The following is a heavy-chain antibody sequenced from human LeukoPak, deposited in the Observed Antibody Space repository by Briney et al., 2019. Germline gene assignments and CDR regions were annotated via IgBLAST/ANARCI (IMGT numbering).Heavy chain of an antibody. CDR3: LAGYYYYYMDV. V-gene: IGHV3-74*01. CDR1: GFTVSSSY. J-gene: IGHJ6*03. D-gene: IGHD6-13*01. Sequence: GGSLRLSCAASGFTVSSSYMSWVRQAPGKGLEWVARINTHGSSTNYADSVKGRFTISRDNAKNTLYLQMTSLSAEDTAVYYALAGYYYYYMDVWGKGTTVTVSS. CDR2: INTHGSST.